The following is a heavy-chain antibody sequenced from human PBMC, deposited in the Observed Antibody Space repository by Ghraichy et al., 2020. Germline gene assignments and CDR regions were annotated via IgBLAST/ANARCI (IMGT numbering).Heavy chain of an antibody. Sequence: ASVKVSCKASGYTFTGYSMHWVRQAPGQGLEWMGWINPNTGGTNYAQKFQGRVTMTRDTSITTAYMELSRLRSDDTAVYYCAPSGNYHYFDYWGQGTLVTVSS. D-gene: IGHD1-26*01. V-gene: IGHV1-2*02. CDR1: GYTFTGYS. CDR2: INPNTGGT. CDR3: APSGNYHYFDY. J-gene: IGHJ4*02.